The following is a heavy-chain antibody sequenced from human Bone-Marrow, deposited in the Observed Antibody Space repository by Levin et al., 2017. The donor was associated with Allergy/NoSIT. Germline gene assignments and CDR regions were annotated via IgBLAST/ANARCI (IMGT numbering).Heavy chain of an antibody. D-gene: IGHD3-10*01. CDR3: VRGIRAPDY. J-gene: IGHJ4*02. V-gene: IGHV3-23*01. Sequence: LSLTCGASGFTFRNYDMKWVRRAPGKGLEWVSGIRASGEETFYADSVKGRFSISRDNSRNSLFLQMNSLRDEDTAIYYCVRGIRAPDYWGQGTLVTVSS. CDR1: GFTFRNYD. CDR2: IRASGEET.